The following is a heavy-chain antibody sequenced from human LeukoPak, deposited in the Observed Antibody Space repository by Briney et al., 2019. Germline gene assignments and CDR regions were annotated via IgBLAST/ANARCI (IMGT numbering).Heavy chain of an antibody. Sequence: SETLCLTCTVSGGSISSISYYWGWIRQPPGKGLEWIGTIYYSGSTYHSPSLKSRVTISGDTSKNQISLKLSSVTAADTAVYYCARHSEYYSGSGSASGYFDYWGQGTLVIVSS. CDR1: GGSISSISYY. D-gene: IGHD3-10*01. J-gene: IGHJ4*02. V-gene: IGHV4-39*01. CDR3: ARHSEYYSGSGSASGYFDY. CDR2: IYYSGST.